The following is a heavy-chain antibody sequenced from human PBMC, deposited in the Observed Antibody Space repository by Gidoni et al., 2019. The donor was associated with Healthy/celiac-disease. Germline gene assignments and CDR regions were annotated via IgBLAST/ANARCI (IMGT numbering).Heavy chain of an antibody. D-gene: IGHD3-22*01. CDR3: AKDPDPTPHNPYYYDSSGASGGSG. CDR1: GFTFSSYA. CDR2: ISGSGGST. Sequence: EVQLLESGGGLVQPGGSLRLSCAASGFTFSSYAMSWVRQAPGKGLEWVSAISGSGGSTYYADSVKGRFTISRDNSKNTLYLQMNSLRAEDTAVYYCAKDPDPTPHNPYYYDSSGASGGSGWGQGTLVTVSS. V-gene: IGHV3-23*01. J-gene: IGHJ4*02.